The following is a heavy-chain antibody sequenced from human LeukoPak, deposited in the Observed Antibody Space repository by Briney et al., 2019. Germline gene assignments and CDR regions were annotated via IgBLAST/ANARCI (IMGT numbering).Heavy chain of an antibody. J-gene: IGHJ4*02. CDR2: IYYSGST. V-gene: IGHV4-31*03. CDR1: GGSISSGGYY. CDR3: TSDRPSIVATTGYFDY. Sequence: SETLSLTCTVSGGSISSGGYYWSWIRQHPGKGLEWIGYIYYSGSTYYNPSLKSRVTISVDTSKNQFSLKLSSVTAADTAVYYCTSDRPSIVATTGYFDYWGQGTLVTVSS. D-gene: IGHD5-12*01.